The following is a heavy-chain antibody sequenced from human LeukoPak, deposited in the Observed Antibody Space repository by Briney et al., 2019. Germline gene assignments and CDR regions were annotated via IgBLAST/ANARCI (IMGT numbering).Heavy chain of an antibody. J-gene: IGHJ4*02. CDR3: ARDSGSYGFYYFDY. Sequence: SETLSLTCTVSGGSTSSYYWSWIRQAPGKGLEWVGYIYYSGSTNYNPSLKSRVTMSVDTSKNQFSLKLSSVTAADTAVYYCARDSGSYGFYYFDYWGQGTLVTVSS. CDR1: GGSTSSYY. D-gene: IGHD1-26*01. CDR2: IYYSGST. V-gene: IGHV4-59*12.